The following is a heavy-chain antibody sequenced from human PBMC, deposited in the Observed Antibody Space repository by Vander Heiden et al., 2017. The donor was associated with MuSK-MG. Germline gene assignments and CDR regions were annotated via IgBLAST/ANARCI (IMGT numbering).Heavy chain of an antibody. J-gene: IGHJ4*02. CDR3: AKARGVVAAVFDY. Sequence: EVQLVESGGGLVQPGRSLRLSCAASGFTFDDYAMHWVRQAPGKGLEWVSGISWNSGSIGYADSVKGRFTISRDNAKNSLYLQMNRLRAEDTALYYCAKARGVVAAVFDYWGQGTLVTVSS. D-gene: IGHD2-15*01. CDR1: GFTFDDYA. CDR2: ISWNSGSI. V-gene: IGHV3-9*01.